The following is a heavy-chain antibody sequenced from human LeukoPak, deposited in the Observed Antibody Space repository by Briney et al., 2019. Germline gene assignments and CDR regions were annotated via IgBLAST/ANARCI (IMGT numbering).Heavy chain of an antibody. CDR1: GYTFTGYY. Sequence: ASVKVSCKASGYTFTGYYMHWVRQAPGQGLEWMGWINPNSGDTNYAQKFQGRVTMATDTSTSTAYMELRSLRSDDTAVYYCARDIKSYGDYEDWGQGTLVTVSS. J-gene: IGHJ4*02. D-gene: IGHD4-17*01. V-gene: IGHV1-2*02. CDR2: INPNSGDT. CDR3: ARDIKSYGDYED.